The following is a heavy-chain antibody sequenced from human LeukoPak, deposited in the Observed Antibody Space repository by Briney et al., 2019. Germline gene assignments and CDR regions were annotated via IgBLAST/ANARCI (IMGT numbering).Heavy chain of an antibody. CDR2: TYYRSKWYN. CDR1: GDSVSSNSAA. CDR3: ARELGRAVAGANDAFDI. Sequence: SQTLSLTCAISGDSVSSNSAAWNWIRQSPSRGLEWLGRTYYRSKWYNDYAVSVKSRITTNPDTSKNQFSLQLNSVTPEDTAVYYCARELGRAVAGANDAFDIWGQGTMVTVSS. V-gene: IGHV6-1*01. J-gene: IGHJ3*02. D-gene: IGHD6-19*01.